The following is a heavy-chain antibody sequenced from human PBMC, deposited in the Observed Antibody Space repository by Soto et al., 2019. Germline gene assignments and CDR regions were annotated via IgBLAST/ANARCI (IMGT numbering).Heavy chain of an antibody. J-gene: IGHJ6*02. CDR1: GGSISSGDYY. CDR2: IYYSGST. CDR3: ARDVSRYYGMDV. Sequence: QVQLQESGPGLVKPSQTLSLTCTVSGGSISSGDYYWTWIRQPPGKGLEWIGYIYYSGSTYYNPSLXSXXTISVDTSKNQFSLKLSSVTAADTAVYYCARDVSRYYGMDVGGQGTTVTVSS. V-gene: IGHV4-30-4*01.